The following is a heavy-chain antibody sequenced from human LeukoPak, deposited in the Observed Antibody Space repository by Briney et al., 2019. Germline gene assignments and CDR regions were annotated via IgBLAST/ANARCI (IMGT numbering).Heavy chain of an antibody. CDR3: AKVSRFDGGDY. V-gene: IGHV3-30*18. D-gene: IGHD2-2*01. J-gene: IGHJ4*02. Sequence: GGSLRLSCEASGFTFSSYGMHWVRQAPGKGLEWVAVISYDGSNKYYADSVKGRFTISRDNSKNTLYLQMNSLRAEDTAVYYCAKVSRFDGGDYWGQGTLVTVSS. CDR2: ISYDGSNK. CDR1: GFTFSSYG.